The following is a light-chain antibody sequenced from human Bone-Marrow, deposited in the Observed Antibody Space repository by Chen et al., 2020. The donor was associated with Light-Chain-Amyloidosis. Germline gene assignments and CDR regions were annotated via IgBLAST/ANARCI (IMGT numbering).Light chain of an antibody. CDR1: DLPTKY. J-gene: IGLJ2*01. CDR2: RDT. V-gene: IGLV3-25*03. CDR3: QSADSSGTYEVI. Sequence: SYQLTQPPSVSGSPGQTARITCSGDDLPTKYAFWYQQKRGQAPVLVIHRDTERPSGISERFSGSSSGTTATLTISGVQAEDEADYHCQSADSSGTYEVIFGGGTKLTVL.